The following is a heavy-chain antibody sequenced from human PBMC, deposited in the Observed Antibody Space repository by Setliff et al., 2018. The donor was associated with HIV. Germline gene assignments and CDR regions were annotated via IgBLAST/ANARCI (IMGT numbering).Heavy chain of an antibody. Sequence: SETLSLTCTVSGGSISSSSYYWGWIRQPPGKGLEWIGSIFNDGRTYYNPSLKSRVTIPMDTSTNQFSLKLTSVSAADTAVYYCAKLLPAADMAREIDSWGQGTLVTVSS. V-gene: IGHV4-39*01. CDR3: AKLLPAADMAREIDS. CDR2: IFNDGRT. D-gene: IGHD2-2*01. J-gene: IGHJ4*02. CDR1: GGSISSSSYY.